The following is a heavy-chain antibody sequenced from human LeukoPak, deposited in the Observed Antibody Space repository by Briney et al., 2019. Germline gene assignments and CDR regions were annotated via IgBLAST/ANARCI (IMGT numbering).Heavy chain of an antibody. CDR3: ARGRGGSYYVWFDP. Sequence: RASVKVSCKASGYTFTSYDINWVRQATGQGLEWMGWMNPNSGNTGYAQKFQGRVTITRNTSISTAYMELSSLRSEDTAVYYCARGRGGSYYVWFDPWGQGTLVTVSS. CDR1: GYTFTSYD. V-gene: IGHV1-8*03. CDR2: MNPNSGNT. J-gene: IGHJ5*02. D-gene: IGHD1-26*01.